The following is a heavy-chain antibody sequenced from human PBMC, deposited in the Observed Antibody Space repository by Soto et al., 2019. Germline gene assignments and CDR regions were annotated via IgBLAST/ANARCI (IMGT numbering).Heavy chain of an antibody. J-gene: IGHJ4*02. CDR1: GFTFSSYW. CDR3: AVQGATFDY. V-gene: IGHV3-7*01. CDR2: INQDGSGK. Sequence: EVQLVESGGGLVQPGGSLRLSCAASGFTFSSYWMSWVRQAPGKGLECVANINQDGSGKYYVDSVKGRFTISRDNAKNSRSLQRNSRRAEDTAVYYCAVQGATFDYWGQGTLVTVSS. D-gene: IGHD1-26*01.